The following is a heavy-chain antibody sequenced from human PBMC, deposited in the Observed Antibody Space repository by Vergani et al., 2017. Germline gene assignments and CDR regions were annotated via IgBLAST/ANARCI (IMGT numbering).Heavy chain of an antibody. J-gene: IGHJ3*02. CDR3: AKVGRSEVAGTFGACDI. CDR1: GFTFIMHA. Sequence: EVQLLESGGDLVQPGGSLRLSCAASGFTFIMHAMSWVRQAPGKGLEWVSTLSASDRRTHYADSEKGRFTISRDNSKNTLFLHMNSLRPEDTAVYYCAKVGRSEVAGTFGACDIRGEGTMVTVSS. CDR2: LSASDRRT. V-gene: IGHV3-23*01. D-gene: IGHD6-19*01.